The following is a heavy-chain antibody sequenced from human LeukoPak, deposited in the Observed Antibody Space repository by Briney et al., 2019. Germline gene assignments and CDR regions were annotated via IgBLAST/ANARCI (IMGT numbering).Heavy chain of an antibody. CDR1: GFTFSSYA. CDR2: ISSNGGST. CDR3: VKDYYASSGYLDY. J-gene: IGHJ4*02. D-gene: IGHD3-22*01. V-gene: IGHV3-64D*09. Sequence: GGSLRLSCSASGFTFSSYAMHWVRQAPGKGLEYVSAISSNGGSTYYADSVKGRFTISRDNSKNTLYLQMSSLRAEDTAVYYCVKDYYASSGYLDYWGQGTLVTVSS.